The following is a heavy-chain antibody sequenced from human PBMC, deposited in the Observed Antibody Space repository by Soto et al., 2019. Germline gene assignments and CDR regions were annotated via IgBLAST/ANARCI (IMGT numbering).Heavy chain of an antibody. CDR2: FDPEDGET. CDR3: ATSPGDYIWGSYLRNFDY. J-gene: IGHJ4*02. V-gene: IGHV1-24*01. CDR1: GYTLTELS. D-gene: IGHD3-16*02. Sequence: GASVKASCKVSGYTLTELSMHCVRQAPGKGLEWMGGFDPEDGETIYAQKFQGRVTMTEDTSTDTAYMELSSLRSEDTAVYYCATSPGDYIWGSYLRNFDYWGQGTLVTVSS.